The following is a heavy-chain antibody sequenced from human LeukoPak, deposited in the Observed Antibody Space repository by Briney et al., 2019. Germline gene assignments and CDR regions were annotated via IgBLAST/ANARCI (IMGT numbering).Heavy chain of an antibody. D-gene: IGHD6-6*01. V-gene: IGHV3-30*03. J-gene: IGHJ4*02. CDR3: TRSSMAALAVDS. CDR1: GFTFSSYG. Sequence: GGSLRLSCAASGFTFSSYGMHWVRQAPGKGLEWVAVISYDGSNKYYADSVKGRFTISRDNTKNSLYLQMNGLRAEDTAVYYCTRSSMAALAVDSWGQGTLVTVSS. CDR2: ISYDGSNK.